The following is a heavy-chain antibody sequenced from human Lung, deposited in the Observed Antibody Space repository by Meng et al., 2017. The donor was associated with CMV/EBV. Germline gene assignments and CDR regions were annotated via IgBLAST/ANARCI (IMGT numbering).Heavy chain of an antibody. D-gene: IGHD6-6*01. CDR2: INPNDGTA. CDR1: GYAFSAYY. J-gene: IGHJ4*02. V-gene: IGHV1-46*01. CDR3: ARRRGGSSWGDFDY. Sequence: ASXXVSXKASGYAFSAYYIHWVRRAPGQGLEWMGLINPNDGTARYAQKFNGRVTMTRDTSTSTVYMGLSSLRSEDTAVYYCARRRGGSSWGDFDYWGQGTLVTVSS.